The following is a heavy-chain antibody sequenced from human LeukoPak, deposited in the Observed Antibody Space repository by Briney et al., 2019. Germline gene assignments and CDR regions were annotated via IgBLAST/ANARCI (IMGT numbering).Heavy chain of an antibody. D-gene: IGHD5-18*01. V-gene: IGHV3-21*01. Sequence: GGSLRLSCAASGFTFNSYTMNWVRQAPGKGLEWVSSITPGGSYISYVDSLKGRFTISRDNAKNSLYLQMNSLRGEDTAVYYCARVHRGYSYGRLDYWGQGTLVTVSS. CDR3: ARVHRGYSYGRLDY. CDR1: GFTFNSYT. J-gene: IGHJ4*02. CDR2: ITPGGSYI.